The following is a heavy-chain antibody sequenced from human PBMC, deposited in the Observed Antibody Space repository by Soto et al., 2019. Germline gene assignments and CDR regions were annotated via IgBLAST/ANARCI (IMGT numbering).Heavy chain of an antibody. CDR1: GFSFSNYA. J-gene: IGHJ4*02. D-gene: IGHD1-26*01. CDR3: ARLTYNGSSFDGGYFDY. Sequence: GGSLRLSCATSGFSFSNYAMSWVRQAPGKGLEWVAGISSSGYTYYVDSLKGRFTISRDNSKNSLYLQMNSLRAEDTAMYYCARLTYNGSSFDGGYFDYWGQGTPVTVSS. CDR2: ISSSGYT. V-gene: IGHV3-23*01.